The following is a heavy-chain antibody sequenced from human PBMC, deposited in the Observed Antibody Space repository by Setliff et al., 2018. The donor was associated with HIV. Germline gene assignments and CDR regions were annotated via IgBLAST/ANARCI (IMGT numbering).Heavy chain of an antibody. CDR1: GDSFTSSSYY. V-gene: IGHV4-39*01. J-gene: IGHJ6*02. Sequence: SETLSLTCDVSGDSFTSSSYYWGWIRQPPGKGLQWIGSFHHSGSTSFNPSLRSRATISVDTSKNQFSLKLSSVTAADTAVYYCARGGYSSSWYTYYGMDVWGQGTTVTVSS. D-gene: IGHD6-13*01. CDR2: FHHSGST. CDR3: ARGGYSSSWYTYYGMDV.